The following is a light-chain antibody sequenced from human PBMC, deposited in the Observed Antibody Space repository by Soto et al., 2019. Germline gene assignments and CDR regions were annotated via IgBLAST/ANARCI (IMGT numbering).Light chain of an antibody. V-gene: IGLV2-14*01. CDR1: SSDVGTYNS. Sequence: QSVLTQPAAVSGSPVQSIAISCTGTSSDVGTYNSVSWYQQYPGKAPKLMIHDVSNRPSGVSDRFSGSKSGNTASLTISGLQSEDEADYYCSSYTISSSYVFGSGTKVNVL. J-gene: IGLJ1*01. CDR3: SSYTISSSYV. CDR2: DVS.